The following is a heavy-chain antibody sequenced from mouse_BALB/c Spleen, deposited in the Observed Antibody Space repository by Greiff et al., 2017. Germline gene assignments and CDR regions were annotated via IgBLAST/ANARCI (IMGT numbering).Heavy chain of an antibody. CDR1: GYTFTSYW. CDR3: ARHYDYDRAWFAY. J-gene: IGHJ3*01. V-gene: IGHV1-7*01. CDR2: INPSTGYT. D-gene: IGHD2-4*01. Sequence: VKLQESGAELAKPGASVKMSCKASGYTFTSYWMHWVKQRPGQGLEWIGYINPSTGYTEYNQKFKDKATLTADKSSSTAYMQLSSLTSEDSAVYYCARHYDYDRAWFAYWGQGTLVTVSA.